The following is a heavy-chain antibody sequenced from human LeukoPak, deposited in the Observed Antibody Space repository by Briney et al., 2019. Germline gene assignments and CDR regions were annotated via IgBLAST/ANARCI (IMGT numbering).Heavy chain of an antibody. V-gene: IGHV4-39*07. Sequence: PSETLSLTCTVSGGSISSSSYYWGWIRQPPGKGLEWIGSIYYSGSTYYNPSLKSRVTISVDTSKNQFSLKLSSVTAADTAVYYCARGPGQLWIRNNWFDPWGQGTLVTVSS. D-gene: IGHD5-18*01. CDR2: IYYSGST. J-gene: IGHJ5*02. CDR1: GGSISSSSYY. CDR3: ARGPGQLWIRNNWFDP.